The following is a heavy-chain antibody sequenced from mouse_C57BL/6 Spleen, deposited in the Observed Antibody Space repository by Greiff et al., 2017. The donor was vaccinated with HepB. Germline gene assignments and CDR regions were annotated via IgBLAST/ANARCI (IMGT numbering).Heavy chain of an antibody. D-gene: IGHD1-1*01. J-gene: IGHJ1*03. V-gene: IGHV5-4*01. CDR1: GFTFSSYA. CDR3: ARDLNYGSSYGYFDV. CDR2: ISDGGSYT. Sequence: EVQGVESGGGLVKPGGSLKLSCAASGFTFSSYAMSWVRQTPEKRLEWVATISDGGSYTYYPDNVKGRFTISRDNAKNNLYLQMSHLKSEDTAMYYCARDLNYGSSYGYFDVWGTGTTVTVSS.